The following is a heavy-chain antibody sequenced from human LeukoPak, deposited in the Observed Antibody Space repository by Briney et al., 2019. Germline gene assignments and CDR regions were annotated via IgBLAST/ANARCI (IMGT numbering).Heavy chain of an antibody. CDR2: IRYDGRNK. J-gene: IGHJ6*03. Sequence: PGGSLRLSCAASRFTFSSYGMHWVRQAPGKGLEWVAFIRYDGRNKYYADSVKGRFTISRDNSQNTLYLQMNSLRNEDTAVFYCARVGTPMVTIVAPYYMDVWGKGTTVTVSS. CDR1: RFTFSSYG. D-gene: IGHD5-18*01. CDR3: ARVGTPMVTIVAPYYMDV. V-gene: IGHV3-30*02.